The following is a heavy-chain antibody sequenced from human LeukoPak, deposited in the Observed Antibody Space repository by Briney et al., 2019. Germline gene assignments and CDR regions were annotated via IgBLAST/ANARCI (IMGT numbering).Heavy chain of an antibody. CDR2: INPNSGGT. CDR3: ARDGVGATSPFDYYYYMDV. D-gene: IGHD1-26*01. V-gene: IGHV1-2*02. CDR1: GYTFTGYY. Sequence: ASVKVSCKASGYTFTGYYMHWVRQAPGQGLEWMGWINPNSGGTNYAQKFQGRVTMTRDTSISTAYMELSRLRSDDTAVYYCARDGVGATSPFDYYYYMDVWGKGTTVTVSS. J-gene: IGHJ6*03.